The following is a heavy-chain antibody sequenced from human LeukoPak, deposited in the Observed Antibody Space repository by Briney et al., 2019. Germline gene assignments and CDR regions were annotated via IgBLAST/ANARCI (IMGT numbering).Heavy chain of an antibody. CDR3: AKDKLSASCAPPFDP. J-gene: IGHJ5*02. CDR1: GFTFSSYA. D-gene: IGHD2-2*01. V-gene: IGHV3-23*01. CDR2: ISGSGGST. Sequence: PGGSLRLSCAASGFTFSSYAMSWVRQAPGKGLEWVSVISGSGGSTSYADSVKGRFTISRDNSKNTLYLQMNSLRAEDTALYYCAKDKLSASCAPPFDPWGQGTQVTVSS.